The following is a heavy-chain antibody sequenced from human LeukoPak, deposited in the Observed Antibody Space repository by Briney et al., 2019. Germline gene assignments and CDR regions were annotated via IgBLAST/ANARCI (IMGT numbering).Heavy chain of an antibody. V-gene: IGHV3-74*01. CDR1: GFPFSSYW. CDR2: INSDGSAT. CDR3: ARPRGDGYNSYYFDY. Sequence: GGSLRLSCAASGFPFSSYWMHWVRQVPGKGLLWVSRINSDGSATIYADSVRGRFTISRDNSKNTLYLQMNSLRAEDTAVYYCARPRGDGYNSYYFDYWGQGTLVTVSS. D-gene: IGHD5-24*01. J-gene: IGHJ4*02.